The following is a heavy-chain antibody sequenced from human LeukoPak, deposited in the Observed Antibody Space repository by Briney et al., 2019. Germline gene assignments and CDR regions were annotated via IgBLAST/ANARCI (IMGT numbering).Heavy chain of an antibody. CDR1: GFTFSSYA. J-gene: IGHJ4*02. CDR2: ISGSGGST. CDR3: AKDGITIFGVAYGLDY. D-gene: IGHD3-3*01. V-gene: IGHV3-23*01. Sequence: PGGSLRLSCAASGFTFSSYAMSWVRQAPGKGLEWVSAISGSGGSTYYADSVKGRFTISRDKSKNTLYLQMNSLRAEDTAVYYCAKDGITIFGVAYGLDYWGQGTLVTVSS.